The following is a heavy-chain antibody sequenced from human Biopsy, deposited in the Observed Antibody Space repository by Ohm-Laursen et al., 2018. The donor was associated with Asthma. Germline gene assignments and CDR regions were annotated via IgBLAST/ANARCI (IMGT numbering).Heavy chain of an antibody. CDR1: GDAMSTSGSY. CDR2: IYYSGRT. Sequence: SDTLSLTWIVSGDAMSTSGSYWGWIRQSPGKGLEWIGSIYYSGRTYYNPSLESRVTISADTSKNHFSLKVTCVTAADTAVYYCARAVSSSSYWYFDLWGRGDLVTVSS. D-gene: IGHD6-6*01. V-gene: IGHV4-39*02. J-gene: IGHJ2*01. CDR3: ARAVSSSSYWYFDL.